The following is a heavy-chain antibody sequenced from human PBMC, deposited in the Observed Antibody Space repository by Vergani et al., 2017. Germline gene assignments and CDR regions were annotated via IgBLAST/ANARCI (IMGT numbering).Heavy chain of an antibody. CDR1: GGSISTNY. Sequence: VQVQESGPGLVKPSETLSLNCTVSGGSISTNYWSWIRQPPGKGLEWVSAISGSGGSTYYADSVKGRFTISRDNSKNTLYLQMNSLRAEDTAVYYCAKRSVTMVRGVAYYYGMDVWGQGTTVTVSS. CDR3: AKRSVTMVRGVAYYYGMDV. V-gene: IGHV3-23*01. J-gene: IGHJ6*02. D-gene: IGHD3-10*01. CDR2: ISGSGGST.